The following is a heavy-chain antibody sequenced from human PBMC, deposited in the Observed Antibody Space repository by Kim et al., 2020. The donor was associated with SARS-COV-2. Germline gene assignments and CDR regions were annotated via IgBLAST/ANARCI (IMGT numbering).Heavy chain of an antibody. J-gene: IGHJ6*02. Sequence: GESLKISCKGSGYSFTSYWISWVRQMPGKGLEWMGRIDPSDSYTNYSPSFQGHVTISADKSISTAYLQWSSLKASDTAMYYCARSGSSRSNYYYYYGMDVWGQGTTVTVSS. D-gene: IGHD6-6*01. V-gene: IGHV5-10-1*01. CDR1: GYSFTSYW. CDR2: IDPSDSYT. CDR3: ARSGSSRSNYYYYYGMDV.